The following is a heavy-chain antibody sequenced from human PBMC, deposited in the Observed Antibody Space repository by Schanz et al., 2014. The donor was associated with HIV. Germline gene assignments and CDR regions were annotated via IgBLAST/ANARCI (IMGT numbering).Heavy chain of an antibody. CDR3: ARAPRRFLEWPVYGWFDP. V-gene: IGHV3-33*01. Sequence: QVQLVESGGGVVQPGRSLRLSCAASGFTFSSSGMHWVRQAPGKGLEWVAAMWYDESHKGYADSVKGRFTISRDNSKNTLYLEMNSLRPEDTAVYYCARAPRRFLEWPVYGWFDPWGQGIQVFVSS. J-gene: IGHJ5*02. CDR2: MWYDESHK. CDR1: GFTFSSSG. D-gene: IGHD3-3*01.